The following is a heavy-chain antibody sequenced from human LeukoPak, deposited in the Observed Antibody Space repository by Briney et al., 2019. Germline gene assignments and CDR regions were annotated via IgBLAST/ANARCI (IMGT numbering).Heavy chain of an antibody. Sequence: GESLKISCKGSGYSITTYWIGWVRQMPRKGLEWLGIIYPSDSDTKYSPSFQGQVTISADKSTSTAYLQWSSLKASDTAMYYCVRGYFLDFWGQGTLVTVSS. CDR3: VRGYFLDF. J-gene: IGHJ4*02. CDR1: GYSITTYW. D-gene: IGHD3-22*01. V-gene: IGHV5-51*01. CDR2: IYPSDSDT.